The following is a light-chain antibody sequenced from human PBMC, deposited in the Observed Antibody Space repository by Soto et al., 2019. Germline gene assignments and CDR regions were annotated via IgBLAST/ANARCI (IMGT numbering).Light chain of an antibody. V-gene: IGKV3-15*01. CDR1: QSVNNN. CDR2: GAS. CDR3: QQYNNWPPDT. J-gene: IGKJ2*01. Sequence: ETVMTQSPATLSVSPGERATLSCRASQSVNNNLAWYQEKPGQAPRLLIYGASTRATGIPARFIGSGSGTEFTLTISSLQSEDFAVYYCQQYNNWPPDTFGQGTKLEIK.